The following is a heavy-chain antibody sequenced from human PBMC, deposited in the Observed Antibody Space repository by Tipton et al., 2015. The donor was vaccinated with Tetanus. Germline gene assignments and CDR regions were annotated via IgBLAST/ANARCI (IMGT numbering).Heavy chain of an antibody. D-gene: IGHD6-6*01. V-gene: IGHV4-31*03. CDR2: IYYSGST. CDR3: ARDQGGGRVVRLNWFDP. Sequence: TLSLTCTVSGGSISSGGYYWSWIRQHPGKGLEWIGYIYYSGSTYYNPSLKSRVTISVDTSKNQFSLKLSSVTAADTAVYYCARDQGGGRVVRLNWFDPWGQGTLVTVSS. J-gene: IGHJ5*02. CDR1: GGSISSGGYY.